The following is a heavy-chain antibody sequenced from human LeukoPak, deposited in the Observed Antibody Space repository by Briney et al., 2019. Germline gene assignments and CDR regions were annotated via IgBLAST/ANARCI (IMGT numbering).Heavy chain of an antibody. CDR1: GGSISSSNW. CDR2: IYHSGST. Sequence: PSETLSLTCAVSGGSISSSNWWSWVRQPPGKGLEWIGEIYHSGSTNYNPSLKSRVTISVDKSKNQFSLRLSSVTAADTAVYYCARPGKMLLAAFDIWGQGTMVTVSS. D-gene: IGHD2-21*01. V-gene: IGHV4-4*02. J-gene: IGHJ3*02. CDR3: ARPGKMLLAAFDI.